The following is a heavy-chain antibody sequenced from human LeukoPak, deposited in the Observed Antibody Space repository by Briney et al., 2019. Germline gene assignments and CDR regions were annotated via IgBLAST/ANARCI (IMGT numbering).Heavy chain of an antibody. CDR1: GYTFTSYG. Sequence: GASVKVSCKASGYTFTSYGISWVRQAPGQGLECMGWISGYTGDTKYAQILQGRFTVTTDGSTSTAYMELRSLTYDDTAVYYCARAGYCGDGGCRGGSAFDVWGQGTMVTVSS. D-gene: IGHD2-15*01. CDR3: ARAGYCGDGGCRGGSAFDV. J-gene: IGHJ3*01. V-gene: IGHV1-18*01. CDR2: ISGYTGDT.